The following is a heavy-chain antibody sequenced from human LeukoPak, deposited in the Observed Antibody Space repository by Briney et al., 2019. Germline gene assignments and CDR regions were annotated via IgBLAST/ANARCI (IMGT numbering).Heavy chain of an antibody. CDR1: GFTFGDYA. V-gene: IGHV3-49*04. CDR2: IRSKAYGGTT. J-gene: IGHJ4*02. Sequence: GGSLRLSCTASGFTFGDYAMSWVRQAPGKGLEWVGFIRSKAYGGTTEYAASVKGRFTISREDSNSVAYVQMNSLKTEDRAVYYCTARRGGSRLDYWGQGTLVTVSS. D-gene: IGHD1-26*01. CDR3: TARRGGSRLDY.